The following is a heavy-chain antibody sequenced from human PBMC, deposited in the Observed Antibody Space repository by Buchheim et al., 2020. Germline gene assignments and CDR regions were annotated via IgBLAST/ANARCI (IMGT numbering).Heavy chain of an antibody. D-gene: IGHD5-18*01. V-gene: IGHV3-7*01. Sequence: EVQLVESGGGLVQPGGSLRLSCAASGFTFSSYWMSWVRQAPGKGLEWVANIKQDGSEKYYVDSVKGRFTISRENAKNSLYLQMNSLRAEDTAVYYCAREIGDRYSYGWDYYYYYGMDVWGQGTT. CDR1: GFTFSSYW. J-gene: IGHJ6*02. CDR3: AREIGDRYSYGWDYYYYYGMDV. CDR2: IKQDGSEK.